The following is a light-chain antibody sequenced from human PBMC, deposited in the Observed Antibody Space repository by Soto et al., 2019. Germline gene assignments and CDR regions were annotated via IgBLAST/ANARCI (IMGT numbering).Light chain of an antibody. Sequence: IQMTQSPSTLSASVGDRVTITCQASQTISNWLAWYQQKPGKAPKLLIYKASTLESGVPSRFSGSGSGTAFTLTISSLQPEDFATYYCQQYNSYSQTFGQGTKVEIK. V-gene: IGKV1-5*03. CDR1: QTISNW. CDR3: QQYNSYSQT. CDR2: KAS. J-gene: IGKJ1*01.